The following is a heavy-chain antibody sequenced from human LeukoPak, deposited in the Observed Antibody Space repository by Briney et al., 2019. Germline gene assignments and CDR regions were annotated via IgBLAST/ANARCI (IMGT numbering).Heavy chain of an antibody. Sequence: SGPALVKPTQTLTLTCTFSGFSLSTSGMCVSWIRQPPGKALEWLALIDWDDDKYYSTSLKTRLTISKDTSKNQVVLTMTNMDPVDTATYYCRGVYDSRGRAFDIWGQGTMVTVSS. CDR2: IDWDDDK. CDR3: RGVYDSRGRAFDI. J-gene: IGHJ3*02. D-gene: IGHD3-22*01. V-gene: IGHV2-70*01. CDR1: GFSLSTSGMC.